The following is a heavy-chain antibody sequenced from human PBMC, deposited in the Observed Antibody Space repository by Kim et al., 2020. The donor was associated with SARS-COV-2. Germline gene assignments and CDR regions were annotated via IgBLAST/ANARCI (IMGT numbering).Heavy chain of an antibody. Sequence: GGSLRLSCAASGFTFSSYGMHWVRQAPGKGLEWVAVISYDGSNKYYADSVKGRFTISRDNSKNTLYLQMNSLIAEDTAVYYCARSVDYGDYEFGFDYWGQGTLVTVSS. CDR2: ISYDGSNK. CDR1: GFTFSSYG. D-gene: IGHD4-17*01. J-gene: IGHJ4*02. V-gene: IGHV3-33*05. CDR3: ARSVDYGDYEFGFDY.